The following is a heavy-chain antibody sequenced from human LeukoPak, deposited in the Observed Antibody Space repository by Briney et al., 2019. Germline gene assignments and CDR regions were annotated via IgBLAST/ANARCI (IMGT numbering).Heavy chain of an antibody. Sequence: SETLSLTCAVYGGSFSGYYWSWIRQPPGKGLEWIGEINHSGSTNYNPSLKSRVTISVDTSKNQFSLKLSSVTAADTAVYYCARKKMVFNWFDPWGQGTLVTVSS. CDR2: INHSGST. D-gene: IGHD2-8*01. V-gene: IGHV4-34*01. CDR3: ARKKMVFNWFDP. J-gene: IGHJ5*02. CDR1: GGSFSGYY.